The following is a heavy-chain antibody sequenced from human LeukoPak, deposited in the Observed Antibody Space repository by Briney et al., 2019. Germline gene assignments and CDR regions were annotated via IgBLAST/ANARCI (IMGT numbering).Heavy chain of an antibody. Sequence: GRSLRLSWAASGFTFDDYAMHWVRQAPRKGLEWVSGIVWNSGSIDYADSVKGRFTISRDNAKSSLYLQMNSLRDEDTAFYYCAKDVGYSSTFTFEYWGQGTLVTVSS. CDR1: GFTFDDYA. V-gene: IGHV3-9*01. CDR3: AKDVGYSSTFTFEY. J-gene: IGHJ4*02. D-gene: IGHD6-13*01. CDR2: IVWNSGSI.